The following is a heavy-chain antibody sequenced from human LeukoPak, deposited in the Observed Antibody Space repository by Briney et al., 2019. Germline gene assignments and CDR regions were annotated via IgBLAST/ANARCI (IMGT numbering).Heavy chain of an antibody. D-gene: IGHD6-19*01. V-gene: IGHV3-20*04. CDR1: GFTFDDYG. Sequence: GGSLRLSCAASGFTFDDYGMSWVRHAPGKGLEWVSSINWNGVSTGYADSVKGRFTISRDNAKNSLYLQMNSLRAEDTALYYCARVRVGQWLVPFDYWGQGTLVTVSS. J-gene: IGHJ4*02. CDR3: ARVRVGQWLVPFDY. CDR2: INWNGVST.